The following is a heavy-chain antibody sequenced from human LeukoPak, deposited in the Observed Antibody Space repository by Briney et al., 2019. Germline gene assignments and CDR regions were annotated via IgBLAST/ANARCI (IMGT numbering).Heavy chain of an antibody. Sequence: ASVKVSCKASGYTFTSYDINWVRQAAGQGLEWMGWMNPNSGNTGYAQKFQGRVTITRNTSISTAYMELSSLRSEDMAVYYCARDYYDSSGYYYFDYWGQGTLVTVSS. V-gene: IGHV1-8*03. CDR2: MNPNSGNT. D-gene: IGHD3-22*01. J-gene: IGHJ4*02. CDR1: GYTFTSYD. CDR3: ARDYYDSSGYYYFDY.